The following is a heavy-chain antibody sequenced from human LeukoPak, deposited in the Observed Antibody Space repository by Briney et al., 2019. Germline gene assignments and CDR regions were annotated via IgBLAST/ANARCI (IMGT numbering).Heavy chain of an antibody. CDR2: ISGSGSST. CDR1: GFTFSNYA. J-gene: IGHJ4*02. CDR3: AKETTFYYDSSGYWGY. D-gene: IGHD3-22*01. Sequence: GSLRLSCVASGFTFSNYAMSWVRQAPGKGLEWVSAISGSGSSTYYADSVKGRFTISRDNSKNTVYLQMNSLRAEDTAVYYCAKETTFYYDSSGYWGYWGQGTLVTVSS. V-gene: IGHV3-23*01.